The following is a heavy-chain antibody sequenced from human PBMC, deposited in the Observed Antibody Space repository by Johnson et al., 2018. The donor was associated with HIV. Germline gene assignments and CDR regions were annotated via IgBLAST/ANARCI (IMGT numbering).Heavy chain of an antibody. Sequence: VQLVESGGGLVQPGRSLRLSCAASGFTFDDYAMHWVRQAPGKGLEWVSGISWNSGSIGYADSVKGRFTISSDNAKNSLYLQMNSLRAEDTAVYYCARERHAFDIWGQGTMVTVSS. CDR3: ARERHAFDI. CDR1: GFTFDDYA. CDR2: ISWNSGSI. V-gene: IGHV3-9*01. J-gene: IGHJ3*02.